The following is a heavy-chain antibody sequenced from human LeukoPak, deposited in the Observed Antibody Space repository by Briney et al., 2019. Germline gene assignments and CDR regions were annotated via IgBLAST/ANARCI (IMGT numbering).Heavy chain of an antibody. J-gene: IGHJ4*02. CDR2: IYRSVNT. Sequence: PSETLSLTCAVSGGSTSSGDYSWSWIRQPPGKGLEWIGYIYRSVNTYYNPSLESRVTISVDRSKNQFSLKLTSVTAADTAVYYCARVGEPRYFDYWGQGTLVTVSS. D-gene: IGHD1-14*01. V-gene: IGHV4-30-2*01. CDR1: GGSTSSGDYS. CDR3: ARVGEPRYFDY.